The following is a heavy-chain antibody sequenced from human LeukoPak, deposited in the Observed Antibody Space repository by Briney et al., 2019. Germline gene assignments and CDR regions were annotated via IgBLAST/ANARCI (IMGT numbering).Heavy chain of an antibody. V-gene: IGHV3-21*01. CDR2: ISSSSSYI. D-gene: IGHD6-13*01. Sequence: PGGSLRLSCAASGFTFSSYSMNWVRQAPGKGLEWVSSISSSSSYIYYADSVKGRFTISRDNAKNSLYLQMNSLRAEDTAVYYCASRSSSWYYIDYWGQGTLVTVSS. CDR1: GFTFSSYS. CDR3: ASRSSSWYYIDY. J-gene: IGHJ4*02.